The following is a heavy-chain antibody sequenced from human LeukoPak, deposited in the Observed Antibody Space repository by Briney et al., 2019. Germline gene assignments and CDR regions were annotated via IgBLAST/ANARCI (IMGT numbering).Heavy chain of an antibody. Sequence: GGSLRLSCAASGFTFSSYSMNWVRQAPGKGLEWVSSISSSSSYIYYADSVKGRFTISRDNAKNSLYLQMNSLRAEDTAVYYCATDLTYYYDSSGYHLDYWGQGTLVTVSS. CDR3: ATDLTYYYDSSGYHLDY. CDR2: ISSSSSYI. D-gene: IGHD3-22*01. CDR1: GFTFSSYS. V-gene: IGHV3-21*01. J-gene: IGHJ4*02.